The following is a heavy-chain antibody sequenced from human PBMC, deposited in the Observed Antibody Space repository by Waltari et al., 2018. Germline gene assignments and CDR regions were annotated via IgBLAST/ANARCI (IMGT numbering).Heavy chain of an antibody. D-gene: IGHD1-26*01. V-gene: IGHV3-48*01. CDR2: ISSSSSTI. CDR3: ARDNSGSYNYYYGMDV. Sequence: EVQLVESGGGLVQPGGSLRLSCAASGFTFSSYSMNWVRQAPGKGLEWVSYISSSSSTIYYADAVKGRFTISRDNAKNSLYLQMNSLRAEDTAVYYCARDNSGSYNYYYGMDVWGQGTTVTVSS. J-gene: IGHJ6*02. CDR1: GFTFSSYS.